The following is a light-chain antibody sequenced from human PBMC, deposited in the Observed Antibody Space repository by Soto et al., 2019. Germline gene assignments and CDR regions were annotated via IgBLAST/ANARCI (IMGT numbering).Light chain of an antibody. CDR1: STDFVSYNR. V-gene: IGLV2-18*01. CDR2: EVS. Sequence: QSALTQPPSVSGAPGQSGTISCTGTSTDFVSYNRVSWYQQPPGTAPKLMLYEVSNRPSGVPDRFSGSKSGNTASLTISGLQAADEADYYCSLYTSENAYVFGTGTKLTVL. CDR3: SLYTSENAYV. J-gene: IGLJ1*01.